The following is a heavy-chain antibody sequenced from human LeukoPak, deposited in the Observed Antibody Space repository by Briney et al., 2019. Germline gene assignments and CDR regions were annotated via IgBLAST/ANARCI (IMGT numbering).Heavy chain of an antibody. Sequence: PSETLSLTCAVYGGSFSGYYWSWIRQPPGKGLEWIGEINHSGSTNYNPSLKSRVTISVDTSKNQFSLKLSSVTAADTAVYYCARLYDYVWGSYRNDYWGQGTLVTVSS. CDR3: ARLYDYVWGSYRNDY. V-gene: IGHV4-34*01. D-gene: IGHD3-16*02. CDR2: INHSGST. CDR1: GGSFSGYY. J-gene: IGHJ4*02.